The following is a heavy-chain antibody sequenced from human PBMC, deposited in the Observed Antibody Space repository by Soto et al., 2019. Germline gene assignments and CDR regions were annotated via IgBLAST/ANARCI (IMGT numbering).Heavy chain of an antibody. Sequence: SETLSLTCTVPGGSISSYYWSWIRQPPGKELEWIGYIYYSGSTNYNPSLKSRVTISVDTSKNQFSLKLSSVTAADTAVYYCARRYGGTFDYWGQGTLVTVSS. D-gene: IGHD2-15*01. CDR2: IYYSGST. CDR3: ARRYGGTFDY. J-gene: IGHJ4*02. V-gene: IGHV4-59*08. CDR1: GGSISSYY.